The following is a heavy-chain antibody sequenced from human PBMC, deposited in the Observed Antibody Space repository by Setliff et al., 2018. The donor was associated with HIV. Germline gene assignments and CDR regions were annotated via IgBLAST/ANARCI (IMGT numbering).Heavy chain of an antibody. J-gene: IGHJ4*01. V-gene: IGHV1-3*03. Sequence: ASVKVSCKASGYSFTNNDINWVRQAPGQRLEWMGWINVGKGNTKYSQDLQGRVTITRDTSASTAYMELNSLRSEDMAVYFCARGALLAVFDFDHWGHGTLVTVSS. CDR2: INVGKGNT. CDR1: GYSFTNND. D-gene: IGHD3-10*01. CDR3: ARGALLAVFDFDH.